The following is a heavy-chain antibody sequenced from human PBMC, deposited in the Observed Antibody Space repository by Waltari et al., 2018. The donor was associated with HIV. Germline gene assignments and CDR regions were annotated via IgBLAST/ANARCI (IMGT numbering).Heavy chain of an antibody. V-gene: IGHV3-7*01. CDR3: ATSRTFDY. D-gene: IGHD2-2*01. CDR1: GFMFTSYW. Sequence: EALLVESGGGSVQPGGSLRLSCTASGFMFTSYWMSWVRQAPGKGLEWVANIKQDGSEKYYVDSVKGRFTISRDNAKNSLYLQMNSLRAEDTAMYYCATSRTFDYWGQGTLVTVSS. CDR2: IKQDGSEK. J-gene: IGHJ4*02.